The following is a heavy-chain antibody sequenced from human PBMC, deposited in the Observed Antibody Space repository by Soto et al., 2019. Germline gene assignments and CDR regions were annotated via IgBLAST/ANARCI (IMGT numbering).Heavy chain of an antibody. V-gene: IGHV1-2*02. CDR2: INPATGAA. CDR3: AGGGGVGVAGSAAFDM. D-gene: IGHD3-3*01. Sequence: QLHLVQSGAVVKKPGASVTVSCSASGYPVTAYYMHWVRQAPGRGLEWMGGINPATGAAKYTQTFQGGGTMARDTSTGTVFMELGGLTSGDTAVFFWAGGGGVGVAGSAAFDMWGQGTLVTVSS. CDR1: GYPVTAYY. J-gene: IGHJ3*02.